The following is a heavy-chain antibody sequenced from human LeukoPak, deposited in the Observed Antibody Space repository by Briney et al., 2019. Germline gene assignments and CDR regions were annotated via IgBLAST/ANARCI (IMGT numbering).Heavy chain of an antibody. CDR3: ARGSSNSSGWYMGNY. D-gene: IGHD6-19*01. CDR1: GGSFSGYY. CDR2: INHSGST. V-gene: IGHV4-34*01. Sequence: SETLSLTCAVYGGSFSGYYWSWIRPPPGKGLEWIGEINHSGSTNYNPSLKSRVTISVDTSKNQFSLKLSSVTAADTAVYYCARGSSNSSGWYMGNYWGQGTLVTVSS. J-gene: IGHJ4*02.